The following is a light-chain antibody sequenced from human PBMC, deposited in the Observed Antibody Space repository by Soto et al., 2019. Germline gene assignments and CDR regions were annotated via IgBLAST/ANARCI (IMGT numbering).Light chain of an antibody. CDR2: DAF. Sequence: EMVLTQSPATLSLSPGERATLSCRASQSVGSSLAWYQQRPGQAPRLLIYDAFIRPTGIPARFSGSESGTDFTLTISSLEPEDFAVYYCQQRSNWPLTFVHGTRLEIK. CDR3: QQRSNWPLT. CDR1: QSVGSS. J-gene: IGKJ5*01. V-gene: IGKV3-11*01.